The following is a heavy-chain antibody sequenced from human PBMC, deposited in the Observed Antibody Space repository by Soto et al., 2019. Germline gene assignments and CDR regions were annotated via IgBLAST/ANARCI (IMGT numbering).Heavy chain of an antibody. CDR2: ISGDGSS. V-gene: IGHV3-23*01. CDR3: AKGPIFGVVTHYFDY. D-gene: IGHD3-3*01. J-gene: IGHJ4*02. CDR1: VFTFSSYA. Sequence: EVQLLEAGGGLVQPGGSLRLSCAASVFTFSSYAMNWVRQAPGKGLEWVSAISGDGSSYYADSVRGRFTVSRDNSKSTLYLQMSSLRAEDTAIYYCAKGPIFGVVTHYFDYWCQGTLVTVSS.